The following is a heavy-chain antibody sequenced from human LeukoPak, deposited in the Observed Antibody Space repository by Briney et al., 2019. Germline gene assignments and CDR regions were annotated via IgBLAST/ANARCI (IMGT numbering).Heavy chain of an antibody. J-gene: IGHJ4*02. CDR1: GFTFRNYG. V-gene: IGHV3-64D*09. Sequence: GGSLRLSCSASGFTFRNYGMHWVRQAPGKRLEYVSTISSYGGSTYYADLVKGRFTISRDNSKNTLYLQMSSLRAEDTAVYYRVKDLYSYSFDYWGQGTLVTVSS. CDR3: VKDLYSYSFDY. D-gene: IGHD2-8*01. CDR2: ISSYGGST.